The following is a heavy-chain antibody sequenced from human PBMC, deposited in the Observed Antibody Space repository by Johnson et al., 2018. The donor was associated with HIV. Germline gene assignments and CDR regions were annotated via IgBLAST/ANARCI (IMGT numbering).Heavy chain of an antibody. CDR3: ARVGRGSGYYRDAFDI. D-gene: IGHD3-22*01. CDR1: GFTVSSNY. V-gene: IGHV3-13*01. CDR2: IGSAGDT. Sequence: VQLVESGGGLVQPGGSLRLSCAASGFTVSSNYMSWVRQAPGKGLEWVSAIGSAGDTFYPDSVKGRFTISRENAKNSLYLQMNSLRVGDTAVYYCARVGRGSGYYRDAFDIWGRGTMVTVSS. J-gene: IGHJ3*02.